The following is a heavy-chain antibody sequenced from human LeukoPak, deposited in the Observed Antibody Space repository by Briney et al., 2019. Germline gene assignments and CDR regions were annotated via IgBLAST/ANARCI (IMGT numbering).Heavy chain of an antibody. CDR3: ARALGSYSRWFDP. V-gene: IGHV1-8*03. CDR2: MNPNSGNT. CDR1: GYTFTSYY. J-gene: IGHJ5*02. D-gene: IGHD1-26*01. Sequence: ASVKVSCKASGYTFTSYYMHWVRQAPGQGLEWMGWMNPNSGNTGYAQKFQGRVTITRNTSISTAYMELSSLRSEDTAVYYCARALGSYSRWFDPWGQGTLVTVSS.